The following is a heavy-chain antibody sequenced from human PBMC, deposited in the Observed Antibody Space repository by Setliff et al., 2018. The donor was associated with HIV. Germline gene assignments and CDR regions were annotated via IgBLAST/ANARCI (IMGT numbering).Heavy chain of an antibody. Sequence: SLRLSCAAPGFSFSSYEMNWVRQAPGKGLEWVAYISSSDGTIYYADSVKGRFTIYRDNAQNSLFLQMNSLRAEDTGLYYCARLSPPDDYGDLGGVDYWGQGTLVTVSS. CDR1: GFSFSSYE. D-gene: IGHD4-17*01. V-gene: IGHV3-48*03. CDR3: ARLSPPDDYGDLGGVDY. CDR2: ISSSDGTI. J-gene: IGHJ4*02.